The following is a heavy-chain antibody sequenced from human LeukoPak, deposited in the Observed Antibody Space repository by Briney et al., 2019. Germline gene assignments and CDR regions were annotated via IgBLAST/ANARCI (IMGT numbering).Heavy chain of an antibody. CDR2: IVVGSGNT. J-gene: IGHJ6*02. CDR1: GFTFSSSA. CDR3: AADTRGGVYYGSGRSYYGMDV. D-gene: IGHD3-10*01. Sequence: SVKVSCKASGFTFSSSAMQWVRQARGQRLEWIGWIVVGSGNTNYAQKFQERVTITRDMSTRKAYMELSSLRSEDTAVYYCAADTRGGVYYGSGRSYYGMDVWGQGNPGHRLL. V-gene: IGHV1-58*02.